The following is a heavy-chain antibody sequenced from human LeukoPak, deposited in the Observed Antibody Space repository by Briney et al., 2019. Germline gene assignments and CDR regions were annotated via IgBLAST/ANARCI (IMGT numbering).Heavy chain of an antibody. J-gene: IGHJ5*02. Sequence: GASVKVSCKASGYTFTSYAMHWVRQAPGQRLEWMGWINAGNGNTKYSQKFQGRVTITRGTSASTAYMELSSLRSEDTAVYYCARDPIPAASRMNWFDPWGQGTLVTVSS. CDR1: GYTFTSYA. D-gene: IGHD2-2*01. CDR3: ARDPIPAASRMNWFDP. V-gene: IGHV1-3*01. CDR2: INAGNGNT.